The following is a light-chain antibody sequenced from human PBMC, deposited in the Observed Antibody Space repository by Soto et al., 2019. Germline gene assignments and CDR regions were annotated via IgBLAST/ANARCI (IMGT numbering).Light chain of an antibody. V-gene: IGLV2-8*01. Sequence: QSVLAQPPSASGSPGQSVTISCAGTSNDVGGYNFVSWYQQHPGKAPKLMIFEVSKRPSGVPDRFSGSKSGNTASLTVSGLQAEDEADYYCSSYAGNNIFYVFGTGTKLTAL. J-gene: IGLJ1*01. CDR2: EVS. CDR3: SSYAGNNIFYV. CDR1: SNDVGGYNF.